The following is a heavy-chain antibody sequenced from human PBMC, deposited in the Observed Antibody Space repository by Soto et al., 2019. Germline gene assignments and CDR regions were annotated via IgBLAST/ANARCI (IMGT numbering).Heavy chain of an antibody. CDR1: GFPFINYA. CDR3: AKDRRAGGNYGFYSDF. V-gene: IGHV3-23*01. D-gene: IGHD1-7*01. J-gene: IGHJ4*02. CDR2: VSGSGGST. Sequence: WGSLTLSCSASGFPFINYAMTWVRPAPGKGLEWVSGVSGSGGSTNYADAVKGRFTISRDNSKNTLYLQMTSLRADDTAVYYCAKDRRAGGNYGFYSDFWGQGALVT.